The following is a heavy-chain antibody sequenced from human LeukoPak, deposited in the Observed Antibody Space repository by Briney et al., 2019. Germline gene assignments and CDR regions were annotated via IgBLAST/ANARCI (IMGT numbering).Heavy chain of an antibody. J-gene: IGHJ3*02. CDR2: INHSGST. V-gene: IGHV4-34*01. CDR3: ARGPRREKLMIVVVITPRKSDAFDI. Sequence: TSETLSLTCAVYGGSFSGYYWSWIRQPPGKGLEWIGEINHSGSTNYNPSLKSRVTISVDTSKNQFSLKLSSVTAADTAVYYCARGPRREKLMIVVVITPRKSDAFDIWGQGTMVTVSS. CDR1: GGSFSGYY. D-gene: IGHD3-22*01.